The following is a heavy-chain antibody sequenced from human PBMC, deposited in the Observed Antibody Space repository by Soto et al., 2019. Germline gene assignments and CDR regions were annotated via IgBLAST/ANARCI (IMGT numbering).Heavy chain of an antibody. Sequence: SLRLSCAASGFTFSSYGMHWVRQAPGKGLEWVAVIWYDGSNKYYADSVKGRFTISRDNSKNTLYLQMNSLRAEDTAVYYCARVPSAGIGSGCFDYWGQGTLVTVSS. CDR2: IWYDGSNK. CDR1: GFTFSSYG. V-gene: IGHV3-33*01. J-gene: IGHJ4*02. CDR3: ARVPSAGIGSGCFDY. D-gene: IGHD1-26*01.